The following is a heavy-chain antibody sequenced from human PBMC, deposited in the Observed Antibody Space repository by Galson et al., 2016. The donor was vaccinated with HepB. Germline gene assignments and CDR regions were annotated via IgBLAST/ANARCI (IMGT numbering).Heavy chain of an antibody. Sequence: PALVTPTQTLTLTCSFSGFTLGTTGVGVGWIRQPPGKALEWLGVIYWDDDERYSPSLRSRVTITKDIFKSQVVLTMTNMDPVDTGTYYCARAARAVRLLDYCGQGILVTVSS. CDR2: IYWDDDE. D-gene: IGHD3-10*01. CDR3: ARAARAVRLLDY. J-gene: IGHJ4*02. V-gene: IGHV2-5*02. CDR1: GFTLGTTGVG.